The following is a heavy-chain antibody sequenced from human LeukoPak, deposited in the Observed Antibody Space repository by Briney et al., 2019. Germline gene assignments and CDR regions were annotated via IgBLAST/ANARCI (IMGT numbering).Heavy chain of an antibody. CDR3: ARWAPNDDYDILTGYYPFDY. Sequence: PSETLSLTCAVYGGSFSGYYWSWIRQPPGKGLEWIGEINHSGSTNYNPSLKSRVTISVDTSKNQFSLKLSSVTAADTAVYYCARWAPNDDYDILTGYYPFDYWGQGTLVTVSS. D-gene: IGHD3-9*01. V-gene: IGHV4-34*01. J-gene: IGHJ4*02. CDR1: GGSFSGYY. CDR2: INHSGST.